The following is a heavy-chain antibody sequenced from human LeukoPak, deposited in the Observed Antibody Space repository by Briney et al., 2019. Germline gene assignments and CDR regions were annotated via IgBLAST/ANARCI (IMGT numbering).Heavy chain of an antibody. D-gene: IGHD3-10*01. Sequence: GGSLRLSCAASGFTFTSYGMHWVRQAPGKGLEWVALITYDGYYKYYSGSVKGRFTISSDTSKNTLYLQMNSLRAEDTAVYYCARDLSPVVRASPMGYWGQGTLVTVSS. J-gene: IGHJ4*02. V-gene: IGHV3-30*03. CDR1: GFTFTSYG. CDR2: ITYDGYYK. CDR3: ARDLSPVVRASPMGY.